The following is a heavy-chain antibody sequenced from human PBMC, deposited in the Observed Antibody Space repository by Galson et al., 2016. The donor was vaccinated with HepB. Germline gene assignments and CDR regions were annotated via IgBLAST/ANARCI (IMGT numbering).Heavy chain of an antibody. D-gene: IGHD1-1*01. J-gene: IGHJ4*02. CDR2: ISTSSETI. V-gene: IGHV3-48*03. CDR1: GFRFSSYS. Sequence: SLRLSCAASGFRFSSYSMNWVRQAPGKGLEWISYISTSSETISYADSVKGRFTISRDNARNSVSLLMNSLRVEDTAVYYCAKAGVYNWNDVDLEYWGQGTLVTVSP. CDR3: AKAGVYNWNDVDLEY.